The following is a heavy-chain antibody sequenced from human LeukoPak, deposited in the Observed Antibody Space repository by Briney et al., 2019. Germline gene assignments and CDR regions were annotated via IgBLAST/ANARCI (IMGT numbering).Heavy chain of an antibody. V-gene: IGHV4-34*01. CDR2: INHSGST. J-gene: IGHJ4*02. Sequence: SETLSLTCAVYGGSFSGYYWSWIRQPPGKGLEWIGEINHSGSTNYNPSLKSRVTISVDTSKNQFSLKLSSVTAADTAVYYCARPGGRRIQLWLGGYYFDYWGQGTLVTVSS. CDR3: ARPGGRRIQLWLGGYYFDY. D-gene: IGHD5-18*01. CDR1: GGSFSGYY.